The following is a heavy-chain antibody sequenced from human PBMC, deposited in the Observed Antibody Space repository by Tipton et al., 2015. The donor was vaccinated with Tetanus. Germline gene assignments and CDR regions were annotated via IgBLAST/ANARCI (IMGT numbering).Heavy chain of an antibody. CDR2: ISSPGTTK. CDR3: AKEVDVSSGWRNFDY. V-gene: IGHV3-48*03. CDR1: GFTFSSFA. J-gene: IGHJ4*02. Sequence: SLRLSCVTSGFTFSSFAMSWVRQAPGKGLEWVSYISSPGTTKYYADSVKGRFTVSRDNAKSSLNLQMNSLRDDDTAVYYCAKEVDVSSGWRNFDYWGQGTLVTVSS. D-gene: IGHD6-19*01.